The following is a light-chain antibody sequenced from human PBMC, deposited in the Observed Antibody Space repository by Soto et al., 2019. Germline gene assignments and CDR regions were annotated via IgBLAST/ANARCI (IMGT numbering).Light chain of an antibody. J-gene: IGLJ1*01. CDR3: SSYTSSSTSHYV. CDR2: DVS. CDR1: SSDVGGYNY. V-gene: IGLV2-14*01. Sequence: QSALTQPASVSGSPGQSITISCTGTSSDVGGYNYVSWYQQHPGKAPKIMIYDVSNRPSGVSNRFSGSKSGNTASLTISGLQAEDEADYYCSSYTSSSTSHYVFGTGTKLTVL.